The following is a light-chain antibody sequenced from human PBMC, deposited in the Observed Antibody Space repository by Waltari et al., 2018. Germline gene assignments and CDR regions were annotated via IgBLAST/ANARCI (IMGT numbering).Light chain of an antibody. Sequence: SCRASQSIGRYLVWYQQKPGQAPRLRIYGASSRAAGIPDRFSGSGSGTDFSLTISRLEPEDFAVYYCQNHERLPAVFGQGTKVEIK. V-gene: IGKV3-20*01. CDR1: QSIGRY. CDR3: QNHERLPAV. J-gene: IGKJ1*01. CDR2: GAS.